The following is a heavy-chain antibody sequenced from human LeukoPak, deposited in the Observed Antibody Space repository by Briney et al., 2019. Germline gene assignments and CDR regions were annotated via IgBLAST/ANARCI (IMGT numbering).Heavy chain of an antibody. CDR1: GFTFSSYA. D-gene: IGHD3/OR15-3a*01. J-gene: IGHJ5*02. Sequence: PGGSLRLSCAASGFTFSSYAMSWVRQAPGKGLEWVSSISSSSSYIYYADSVKGRFTISRDNAKNSLYLQMNSLRAEDTAVYYCARDRYDFDSPGWFDPWGQGTLVTVSS. CDR3: ARDRYDFDSPGWFDP. CDR2: ISSSSSYI. V-gene: IGHV3-21*01.